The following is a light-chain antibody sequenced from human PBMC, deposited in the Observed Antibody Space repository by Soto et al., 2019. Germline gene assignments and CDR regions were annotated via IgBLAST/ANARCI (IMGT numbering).Light chain of an antibody. CDR3: QQYNTWSPWT. J-gene: IGKJ1*01. CDR2: GAS. CDR1: QSVSSS. Sequence: DIVMTQSPPTLSVSPGERATLSCRASQSVSSSLAWYQQKPGQAPRLLLYGASTRATGIPARFSGSGSGTEFTLTISSLQSEDFAVYYCQQYNTWSPWTFGQGTKVEIK. V-gene: IGKV3-15*01.